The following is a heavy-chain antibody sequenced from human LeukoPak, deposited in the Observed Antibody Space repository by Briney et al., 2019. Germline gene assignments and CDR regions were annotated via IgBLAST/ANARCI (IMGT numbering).Heavy chain of an antibody. CDR2: ISYDGSNK. D-gene: IGHD1-26*01. Sequence: GGSLRLSCAASGFTFSSYAMHWVRQAPGKGLEWVTVISYDGSNKYYADSVKGRFTISRDNSKNTLYLQMNSQRAEDTSVYYCARDKGRSGGYYFDYWGQGTLVTVSS. V-gene: IGHV3-30-3*01. CDR1: GFTFSSYA. CDR3: ARDKGRSGGYYFDY. J-gene: IGHJ4*02.